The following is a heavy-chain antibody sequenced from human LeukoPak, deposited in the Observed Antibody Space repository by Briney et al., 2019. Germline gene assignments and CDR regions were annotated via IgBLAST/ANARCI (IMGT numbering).Heavy chain of an antibody. CDR3: ARASGDSVNYYFDY. D-gene: IGHD3-10*01. CDR1: GFSLSRSG. CDR2: IWYDGSKT. Sequence: GRSLRLSCAASGFSLSRSGMHWVRQAPGKGLDWVAVIWYDGSKTYYADSVKGRFTISRDTSKNTLYLQMNSLRAEDTGVYYCARASGDSVNYYFDYWGQGTLLTVSS. V-gene: IGHV3-33*01. J-gene: IGHJ4*02.